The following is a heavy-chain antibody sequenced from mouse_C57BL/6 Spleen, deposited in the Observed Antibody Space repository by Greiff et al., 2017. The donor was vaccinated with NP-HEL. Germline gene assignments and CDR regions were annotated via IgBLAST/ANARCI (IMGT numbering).Heavy chain of an antibody. D-gene: IGHD3-2*02. CDR3: ARWTAQATIFDY. CDR1: GYTFTSYW. V-gene: IGHV1-52*01. CDR2: IDPSDSET. J-gene: IGHJ2*01. Sequence: QVQLQQPGAELVRPGSSVKLSCKASGYTFTSYWMHWVKQRPIQGLEWIGNIDPSDSETHYNQKFKDKATLTVDKSSSTAYMQLSSLTSEDSAVDYCARWTAQATIFDYWGQGTTLTVSS.